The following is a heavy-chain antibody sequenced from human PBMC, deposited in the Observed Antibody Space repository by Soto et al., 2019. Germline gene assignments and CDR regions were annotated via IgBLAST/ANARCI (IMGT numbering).Heavy chain of an antibody. D-gene: IGHD4-17*01. CDR1: GGTFTSYT. V-gene: IGHV1-69*01. CDR3: ARETTTVTRDYFYYGMDV. J-gene: IGHJ6*02. Sequence: QVQLVQSGAEVKKPGSSVKVSCKASGGTFTSYTITWVRRAPGQGLEWMGGIIPLFGTTNYAQKFQGRVTITEDESTTTAYMELSSLRSEDTAVYYCARETTTVTRDYFYYGMDVWGQGTTVTVSS. CDR2: IIPLFGTT.